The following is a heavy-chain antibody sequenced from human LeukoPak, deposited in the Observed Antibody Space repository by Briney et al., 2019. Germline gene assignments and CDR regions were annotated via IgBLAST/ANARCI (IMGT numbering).Heavy chain of an antibody. CDR3: ARGRDTVVAAAHGSYYYYYYMDV. V-gene: IGHV1-69*05. CDR1: GGTFSSYA. D-gene: IGHD6-13*01. Sequence: SVKVSCKASGGTFSSYAISWVRQAPGQGLEWMGGIIPIFGTANYAQKFQGRVTITTDESTSTAYMELSSLRSEDTAVYYCARGRDTVVAAAHGSYYYYYYMDVWGKGTTVTVSS. J-gene: IGHJ6*03. CDR2: IIPIFGTA.